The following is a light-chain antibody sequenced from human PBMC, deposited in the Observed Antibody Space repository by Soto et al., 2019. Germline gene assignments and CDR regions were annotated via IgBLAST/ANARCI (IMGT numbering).Light chain of an antibody. J-gene: IGLJ1*01. CDR3: VSYTDTDTLV. V-gene: IGLV2-14*01. CDR1: NTDVGQGKS. Sequence: QSVLAQPASVSGFRGQSITISCFGRNTDVGQGKSVSWYQQGPGKAPKLLIFEVTNRPSGISSRFSGSRSGNTASLTISGLQPDDEGDYYCVSYTDTDTLVFGTGTKVTVL. CDR2: EVT.